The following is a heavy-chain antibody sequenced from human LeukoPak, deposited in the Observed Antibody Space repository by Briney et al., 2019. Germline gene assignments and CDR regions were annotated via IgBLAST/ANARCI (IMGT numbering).Heavy chain of an antibody. D-gene: IGHD3-3*01. Sequence: SVKVSCRASGGTFSSYAISWVRQPPGQGLEWMRGVIPIFGTANYAQKFQGRVTITADESTSTAYMELSSLRSEDTAVYYCAKGPIFGVVDYYDYYMDVWGKGTTVIVSS. V-gene: IGHV1-69*13. J-gene: IGHJ6*03. CDR1: GGTFSSYA. CDR2: VIPIFGTA. CDR3: AKGPIFGVVDYYDYYMDV.